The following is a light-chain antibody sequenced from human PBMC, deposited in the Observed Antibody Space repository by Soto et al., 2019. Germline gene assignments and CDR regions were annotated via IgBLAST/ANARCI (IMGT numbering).Light chain of an antibody. CDR2: EVT. J-gene: IGLJ1*01. V-gene: IGLV2-14*01. CDR3: CSYAGGYTYL. CDR1: RDDIGAYDY. Sequence: QSVLTQPASVSGSPGQSITISCAGTRDDIGAYDYVSWYQQHPGNAPKLLVYEVTNRPSGVSDRFSGSKSGNTASLTISGLQAEDEADYFCCSYAGGYTYLFGTGTKVTVL.